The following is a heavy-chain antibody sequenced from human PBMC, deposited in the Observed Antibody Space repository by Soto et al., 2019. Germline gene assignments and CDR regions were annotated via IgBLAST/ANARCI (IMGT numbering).Heavy chain of an antibody. V-gene: IGHV1-8*01. CDR2: MNPNSGNT. Sequence: ASVKVSCKASGYTFTSYDINWVRQATGQGLEWMGWMNPNSGNTGYAQKFQGRVTMTRNTSISTAYMELSSLRSEDTAVYYCARGRKVYSSGWTDYYYYMDVWGKGTTVTVSS. J-gene: IGHJ6*03. CDR1: GYTFTSYD. D-gene: IGHD6-19*01. CDR3: ARGRKVYSSGWTDYYYYMDV.